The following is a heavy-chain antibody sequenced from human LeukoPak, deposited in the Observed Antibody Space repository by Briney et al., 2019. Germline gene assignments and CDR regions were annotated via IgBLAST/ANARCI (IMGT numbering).Heavy chain of an antibody. CDR3: ARDRAADS. Sequence: PSETLSLTCTVSGGSISGYYWSWIRQPPGKGLEWIGYIYSSGTTNYNPSLKSQITISLDTSKNQFSLKLSSVTAADTAVYYCARDRAADSWGQGTLVTVSS. V-gene: IGHV4-59*12. D-gene: IGHD6-25*01. CDR1: GGSISGYY. J-gene: IGHJ4*02. CDR2: IYSSGTT.